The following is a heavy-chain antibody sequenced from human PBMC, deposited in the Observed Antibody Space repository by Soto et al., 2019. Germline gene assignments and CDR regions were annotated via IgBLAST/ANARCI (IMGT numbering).Heavy chain of an antibody. CDR3: ATDPAPPKAPSILYVDWLSQHYFDS. CDR2: ISGSGGST. V-gene: IGHV3-23*01. D-gene: IGHD3-9*01. CDR1: GFTFSSYA. J-gene: IGHJ4*02. Sequence: EVQLLESGGGLVQPGGSLRLSCAASGFTFSSYAMSWVRQAPGKGLEWVSAISGSGGSTYYADSLKGRFTISRDNSNNSMYLPMNTLRAEDTAVYYCATDPAPPKAPSILYVDWLSQHYFDSWGQGTMVTVSS.